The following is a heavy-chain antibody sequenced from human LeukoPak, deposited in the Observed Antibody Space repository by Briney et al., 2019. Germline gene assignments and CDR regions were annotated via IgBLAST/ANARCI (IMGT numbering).Heavy chain of an antibody. CDR1: GYTFTGYD. CDR2: MNPNSGNT. D-gene: IGHD3-10*01. V-gene: IGHV1-8*03. CDR3: ASKPGHYYGSGSYHFDY. J-gene: IGHJ4*02. Sequence: GASVKVSCKASGYTFTGYDINWVRQATGQGLEWMGWMNPNSGNTGYAQKFQGRVTITRNTSISTAYMELSSLRSEDTAVYYCASKPGHYYGSGSYHFDYWGQGTLVTVSS.